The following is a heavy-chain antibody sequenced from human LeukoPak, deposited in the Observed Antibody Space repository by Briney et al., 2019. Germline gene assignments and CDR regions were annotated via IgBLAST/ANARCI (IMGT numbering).Heavy chain of an antibody. CDR3: ARFYDRSGPHFDY. J-gene: IGHJ4*02. CDR2: MHYSGST. D-gene: IGHD3-22*01. CDR1: GASISSYY. V-gene: IGHV4-59*01. Sequence: SETLSLTCTVAGASISSYYWSWIRQPPGKGLEWIGDMHYSGSTNYNPSLKSRVTISVDTSKNQFSLKLSSVTAADTAVYYCARFYDRSGPHFDYWGQGTLVTVSS.